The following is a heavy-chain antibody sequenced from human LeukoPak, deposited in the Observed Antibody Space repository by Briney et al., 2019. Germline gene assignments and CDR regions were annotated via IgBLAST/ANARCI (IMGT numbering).Heavy chain of an antibody. J-gene: IGHJ3*02. D-gene: IGHD2-2*01. Sequence: SETLSLTCAVYGGSFRGYYWSWIRQPPGKGLEWIGEINHSGSTNYNPSLKSRVTISVDTSKNQFSLKLSSVTAADTAVYYCVGYCSSTSCSDAFDIWGQGTMVTVSS. CDR3: VGYCSSTSCSDAFDI. CDR1: GGSFRGYY. V-gene: IGHV4-34*01. CDR2: INHSGST.